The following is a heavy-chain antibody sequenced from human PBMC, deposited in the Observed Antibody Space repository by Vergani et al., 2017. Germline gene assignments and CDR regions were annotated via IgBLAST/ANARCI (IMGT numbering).Heavy chain of an antibody. CDR2: ISGSGGST. J-gene: IGHJ4*02. V-gene: IGHV3-23*04. D-gene: IGHD3-22*01. CDR3: AKEVPDSSGYYYPLPSYYFDY. Sequence: EVQLVESGGGLVKPGGSLRLSCAASGFTFSSYSMNWVRQAPGKGLEWVSAISGSGGSTYYADSVKGRFTISRDNSKNTLYLQMNSLRAEDTAVYYCAKEVPDSSGYYYPLPSYYFDYWGQGTLVTVSS. CDR1: GFTFSSYS.